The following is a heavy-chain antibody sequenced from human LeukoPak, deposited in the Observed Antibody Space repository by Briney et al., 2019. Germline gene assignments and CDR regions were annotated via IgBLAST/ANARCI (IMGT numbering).Heavy chain of an antibody. V-gene: IGHV1-18*01. CDR2: NSAYNGNS. CDR1: GYTFTSYG. J-gene: IGHJ4*02. CDR3: ARDNGITIFEFDY. Sequence: GASVKLSCKASGYTFTSYGISWVRQAPGQGLEWRGWNSAYNGNSHYAQQPQGRVTMTTDTSTSTAYVELRSLRSDDTAVYYCARDNGITIFEFDYWGQGTLVTVSS. D-gene: IGHD3-3*01.